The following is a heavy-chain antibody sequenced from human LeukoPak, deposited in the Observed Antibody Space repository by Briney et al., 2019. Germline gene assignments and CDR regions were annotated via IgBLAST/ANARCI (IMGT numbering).Heavy chain of an antibody. Sequence: PGRSLRLSCAASGFTFRSYGMHWVRQAPGKGLEWVAVISSDGTNKYYADSVKDRFTISRDNSQNTLWLQMNSPRAEDTAMYYCAKAGGAHGWYSEGPFDCWGQGTLVTVSS. CDR2: ISSDGTNK. J-gene: IGHJ4*02. D-gene: IGHD6-19*01. CDR1: GFTFRSYG. V-gene: IGHV3-30*18. CDR3: AKAGGAHGWYSEGPFDC.